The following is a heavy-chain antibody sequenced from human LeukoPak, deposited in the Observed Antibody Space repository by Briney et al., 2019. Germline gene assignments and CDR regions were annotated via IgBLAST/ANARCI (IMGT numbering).Heavy chain of an antibody. CDR2: IYYSGIT. CDR1: GDSISSLY. Sequence: PSETLSLTCTVSGDSISSLYWSWLRQPPGNRLEWLGYIYYSGITNYNPSLKSRVTISVDTSKNQFSLKLSSVTAAGTAVYYCARDILSYSYYMDIWGKGTTVTVSS. J-gene: IGHJ6*03. V-gene: IGHV4-59*11. D-gene: IGHD3-10*01. CDR3: ARDILSYSYYMDI.